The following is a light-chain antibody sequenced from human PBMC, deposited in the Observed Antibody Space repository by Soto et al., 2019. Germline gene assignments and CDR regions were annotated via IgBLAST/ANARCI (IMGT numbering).Light chain of an antibody. CDR1: QRVDKY. V-gene: IGKV3-11*01. CDR3: QQRSNWPIT. J-gene: IGKJ5*01. Sequence: PGERATLSCRTSQRVDKYFAWYQQKPGRAPRLLIYDASSRATGIPARFIGSGSGTDFTLTISSLEPEDFAIYYCQQRSNWPITFGQGTRLEI. CDR2: DAS.